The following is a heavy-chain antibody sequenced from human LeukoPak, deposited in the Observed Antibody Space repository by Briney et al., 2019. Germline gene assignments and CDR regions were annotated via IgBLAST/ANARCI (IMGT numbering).Heavy chain of an antibody. CDR3: ARGIELGIGYYYYYMDV. J-gene: IGHJ6*03. V-gene: IGHV1-18*01. D-gene: IGHD7-27*01. Sequence: GASVNVSCKASGYTFTSYGISWVRQAPGQGLEWMGWISAYNGNTNYAQKLQGRVTMTTHTSTSTAYMELRSLRSDDTAVYYCARGIELGIGYYYYYMDVWGKGTTVTISS. CDR2: ISAYNGNT. CDR1: GYTFTSYG.